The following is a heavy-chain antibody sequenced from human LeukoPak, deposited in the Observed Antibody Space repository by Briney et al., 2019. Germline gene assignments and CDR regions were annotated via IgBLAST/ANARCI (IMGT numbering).Heavy chain of an antibody. J-gene: IGHJ3*02. D-gene: IGHD3-3*01. CDR3: ARAAYDFWSGSLHDAFDI. Sequence: SETLSLTCTVSGGSISSYYWSWIRQPPGKGLERIGYIYYSGSTNYNPSLKSRVTISVDTSKNQFSLKLSSVTAADTAVYYCARAAYDFWSGSLHDAFDIWGQGTMVTVSS. CDR2: IYYSGST. V-gene: IGHV4-59*01. CDR1: GGSISSYY.